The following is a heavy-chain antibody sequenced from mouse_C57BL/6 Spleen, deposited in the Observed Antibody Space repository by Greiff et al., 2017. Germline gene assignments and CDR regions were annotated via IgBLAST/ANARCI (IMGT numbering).Heavy chain of an antibody. CDR2: IDPSDSYT. Sequence: VQLQQSGAELVMPGASVKLSCKASGYTFTSYWMHWVKQRPGQGLEWIGEIDPSDSYTNYNQKFKGKSTLTVDKSSSTAYMQLSSLTSEDSAVYYCARPLTGTNWYFDVWGTGTTVTVSS. D-gene: IGHD4-1*01. V-gene: IGHV1-69*01. CDR3: ARPLTGTNWYFDV. J-gene: IGHJ1*03. CDR1: GYTFTSYW.